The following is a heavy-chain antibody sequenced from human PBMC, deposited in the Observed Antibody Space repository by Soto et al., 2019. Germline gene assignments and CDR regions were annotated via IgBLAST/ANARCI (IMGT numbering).Heavy chain of an antibody. CDR1: GFTFSTSN. CDR2: ISSSSSTI. J-gene: IGHJ6*03. V-gene: IGHV3-48*01. Sequence: GGSLRLSCAASGFTFSTSNMNWVRQAPGKGLEWVSYISSSSSTIYYADSVKGRFTISRANAKNSLSLQMNSLRADDTAVYYCARDQALTVSTGYYYYMDVWGKGTTVTVSS. CDR3: ARDQALTVSTGYYYYMDV. D-gene: IGHD4-17*01.